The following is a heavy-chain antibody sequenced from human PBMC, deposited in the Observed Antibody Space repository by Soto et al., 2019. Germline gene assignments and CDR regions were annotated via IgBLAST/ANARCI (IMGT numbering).Heavy chain of an antibody. CDR1: GYTLTELS. V-gene: IGHV1-24*01. CDR2: FDPEDGET. CDR3: ATRIAVAGSRRDYYYYGMDV. J-gene: IGHJ6*02. Sequence: ASVKVSCKVSGYTLTELSMHWVRQAPGKGLEWMGGFDPEDGETIYAQKFQGRVTMTEDTSTDTAYMELSSLRSEDTAVYYCATRIAVAGSRRDYYYYGMDVWGQGTTVTVSS. D-gene: IGHD6-19*01.